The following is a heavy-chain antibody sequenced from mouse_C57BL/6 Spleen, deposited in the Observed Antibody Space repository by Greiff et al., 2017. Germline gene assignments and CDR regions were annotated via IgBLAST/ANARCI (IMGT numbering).Heavy chain of an antibody. V-gene: IGHV1-59*01. CDR1: GYTFTSYW. D-gene: IGHD3-1*01. CDR3: ARGGGAYWYFDV. CDR2: IDPSDSYT. Sequence: QVQLKQSGAELVRPGTSVKLSCKASGYTFTSYWMHWVKQRPGQGLEWIGVIDPSDSYTNSNQKFKGKATLTVDTSSSTAYMQLSSLSSEDTAVYYCARGGGAYWYFDVWGTGTTVTVSS. J-gene: IGHJ1*03.